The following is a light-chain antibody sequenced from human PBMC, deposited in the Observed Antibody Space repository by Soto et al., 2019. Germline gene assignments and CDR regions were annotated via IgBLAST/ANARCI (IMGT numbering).Light chain of an antibody. CDR3: SSYRNIGV. V-gene: IGLV2-14*01. CDR1: SSDVGGYNY. Sequence: QSALTQPASVSGSPGQSITISCTGTSSDVGGYNYVSWYQQHPGKAPKLMIYDVSNRPSGVSNRFSGSKSGNTASLTISGLQAEDEADYYCSSYRNIGVFGGGTKLTVL. CDR2: DVS. J-gene: IGLJ2*01.